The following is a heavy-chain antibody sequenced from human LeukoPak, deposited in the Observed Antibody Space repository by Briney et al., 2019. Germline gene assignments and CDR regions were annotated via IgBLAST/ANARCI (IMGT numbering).Heavy chain of an antibody. V-gene: IGHV4-4*07. J-gene: IGHJ5*02. CDR2: IYTSGST. D-gene: IGHD4-11*01. Sequence: SETLSLTCTVSGGSISSYYWSWIRQPAGKGLEWIGRIYTSGSTNYNPSLKNRVTMSVDTSKNQFSLKLSSVTAADTAVYYCARDVVTVTARKYNWFDPWGQGTLVTVSS. CDR1: GGSISSYY. CDR3: ARDVVTVTARKYNWFDP.